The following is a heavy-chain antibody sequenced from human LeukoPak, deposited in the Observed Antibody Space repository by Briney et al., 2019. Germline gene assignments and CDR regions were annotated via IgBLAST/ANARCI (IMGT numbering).Heavy chain of an antibody. D-gene: IGHD1-26*01. CDR1: GFSFSFYG. CDR3: AKVHNSGSFPELDY. Sequence: GGSLRLSCAASGFSFSFYGMHWVRQAPGKGLEWVAVIWYDGSNKYYADSVKGRFTISRDNSKNTLYLQMNSLRAEDTAVYYCAKVHNSGSFPELDYWGQGTLVTVSS. J-gene: IGHJ4*02. CDR2: IWYDGSNK. V-gene: IGHV3-33*06.